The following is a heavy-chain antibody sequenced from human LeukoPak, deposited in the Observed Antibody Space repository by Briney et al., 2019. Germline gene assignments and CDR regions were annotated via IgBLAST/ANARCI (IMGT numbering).Heavy chain of an antibody. V-gene: IGHV3-23*01. Sequence: SGGSLRLSCAASGFTFSSYAMSWVRQAPGKGLEWVSAISGSDGSTYYADSVKGRFTISRDNSKNTLYLQMNSLRAEDTAVYYCAKVTLVRGYSYGPPDYWGQGTLVTVSS. CDR1: GFTFSSYA. CDR2: ISGSDGST. D-gene: IGHD5-18*01. CDR3: AKVTLVRGYSYGPPDY. J-gene: IGHJ4*02.